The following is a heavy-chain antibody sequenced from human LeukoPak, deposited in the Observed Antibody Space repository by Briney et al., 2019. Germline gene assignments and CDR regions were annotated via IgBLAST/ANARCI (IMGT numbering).Heavy chain of an antibody. CDR3: ARGDFWSGYYFDY. D-gene: IGHD3-3*01. CDR1: GGSISSGDYY. CDR2: IYYSGST. V-gene: IGHV4-30-4*01. Sequence: SETLSLTCTVSGGSISSGDYYWSWIRQPPGKGLEWIGYIYYSGSTYYNPSLKSRVTISVDTSKNQFPLKLSSVTAADTAVYYCARGDFWSGYYFDYWGQGTLVTVPS. J-gene: IGHJ4*02.